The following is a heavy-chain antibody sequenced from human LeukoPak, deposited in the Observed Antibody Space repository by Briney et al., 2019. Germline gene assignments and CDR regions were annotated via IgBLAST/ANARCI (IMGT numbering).Heavy chain of an antibody. J-gene: IGHJ3*02. CDR1: GGSFSGYY. CDR2: INHSGST. Sequence: SETLSLTCTVSGGSFSGYYWSWIRQPPGKGLEWIGEINHSGSTNYNPPLKSRVTISVDTSKNQFSLKLSSVTAADTAVYYCARDDPSGGSSYDAFDIWGRGTLVTVSS. D-gene: IGHD2-15*01. CDR3: ARDDPSGGSSYDAFDI. V-gene: IGHV4-34*01.